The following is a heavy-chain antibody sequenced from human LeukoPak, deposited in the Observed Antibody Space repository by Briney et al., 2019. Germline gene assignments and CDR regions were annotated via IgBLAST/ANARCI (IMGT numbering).Heavy chain of an antibody. D-gene: IGHD2-15*01. Sequence: SETLSLTCTVSGGSISSYYWSWIRQPPGQGLEWIGYISDSGSTNYNPFLKSRITISGDTPGNQVSLKLSYVTAADTAVYYCARKISYISVFDYWGQGTLVTVSS. CDR2: ISDSGST. CDR3: ARKISYISVFDY. J-gene: IGHJ4*02. CDR1: GGSISSYY. V-gene: IGHV4-59*01.